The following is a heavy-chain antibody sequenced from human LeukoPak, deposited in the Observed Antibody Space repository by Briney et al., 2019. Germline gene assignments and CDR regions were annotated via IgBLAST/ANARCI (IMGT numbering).Heavy chain of an antibody. J-gene: IGHJ4*02. D-gene: IGHD6-13*01. CDR1: GGSISSYY. V-gene: IGHV4-59*01. Sequence: SETLSLTCTVSGGSISSYYWSWIRQPPGKGLEWIGYIYYSGTTNYNPSLKSRVTTSVDTSKNQFSLKLSSVTAADTAVYYCARGVYIAAAQYGYWGQGTLVTVSS. CDR2: IYYSGTT. CDR3: ARGVYIAAAQYGY.